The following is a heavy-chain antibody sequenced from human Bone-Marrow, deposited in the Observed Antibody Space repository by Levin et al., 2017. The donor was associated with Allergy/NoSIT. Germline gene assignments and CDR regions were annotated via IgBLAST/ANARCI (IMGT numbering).Heavy chain of an antibody. Sequence: PGGSLRLSCAASGFTFSSLYLTWIRQAPGEGLEWVANIKQDGSEKFYLDSVKGRFTISRDNAKNSLYLQMNSLRAEDTAVYYCASGLGWLIDSWGQGTLVTVSS. D-gene: IGHD3-3*01. J-gene: IGHJ4*02. CDR3: ASGLGWLIDS. CDR2: IKQDGSEK. CDR1: GFTFSSLY. V-gene: IGHV3-7*01.